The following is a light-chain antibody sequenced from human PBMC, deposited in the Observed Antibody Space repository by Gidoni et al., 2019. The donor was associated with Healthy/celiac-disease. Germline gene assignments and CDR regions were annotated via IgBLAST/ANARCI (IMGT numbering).Light chain of an antibody. V-gene: IGLV1-40*01. Sequence: QSVLTQPPSVSAAPGQRVTISCTGSSPNIGAGYDVHWYQQLPGTAPKLLIYGNSNRPSGVPDRFSGSKSGTSASLAITGLQAEDEADYYCQSYDSSLSGSLVFGGGTKLTVL. CDR3: QSYDSSLSGSLV. CDR2: GNS. J-gene: IGLJ3*02. CDR1: SPNIGAGYD.